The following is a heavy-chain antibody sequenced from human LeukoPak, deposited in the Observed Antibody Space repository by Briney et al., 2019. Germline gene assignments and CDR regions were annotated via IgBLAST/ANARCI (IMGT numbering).Heavy chain of an antibody. D-gene: IGHD2/OR15-2a*01. CDR2: ISYDGSNQ. V-gene: IGHV3-30*03. CDR1: GFTFSSYG. Sequence: PGGSLRLSCAASGFTFSSYGMHWVRQAPGKGLEWLAFISYDGSNQNYADSVKGRFTISRDNSKNTVYLQQSSLRAEDTAVYYCARDRLRAFYYFDSWGLGTLVTASS. CDR3: ARDRLRAFYYFDS. J-gene: IGHJ4*02.